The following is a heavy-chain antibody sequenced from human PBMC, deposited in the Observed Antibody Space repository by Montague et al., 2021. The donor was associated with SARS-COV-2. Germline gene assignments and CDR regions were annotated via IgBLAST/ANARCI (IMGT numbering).Heavy chain of an antibody. CDR3: ASAPYSSSWTGFGDYYYPMDV. D-gene: IGHD6-13*01. V-gene: IGHV4-61*09. CDR2: IYTSEIA. Sequence: TLSLTCTVSGASISSASYYWRWVRQPAGKALEWIGHIYTSEIANYNPSLKSRVTISIDTSKNQFSLKLNSVTAADTAVYYCASAPYSSSWTGFGDYYYPMDVWGRGTLVTVSS. J-gene: IGHJ2*01. CDR1: GASISSASYY.